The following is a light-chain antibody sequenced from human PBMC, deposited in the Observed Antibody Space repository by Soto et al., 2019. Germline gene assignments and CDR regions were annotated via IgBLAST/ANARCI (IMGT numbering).Light chain of an antibody. CDR2: RNN. V-gene: IGLV1-47*01. CDR1: SSNIGSNY. CDR3: AAWDDSLSGPNWV. Sequence: QLVLTQPPSASGTPGQRVTISSSGSSSNIGSNYVYWYQQLPGTAPKLLIYRNNQRPSGVPDRFSGSKSGTSASLAISGLRSEDEADYYCAAWDDSLSGPNWVFGGGTKLTVL. J-gene: IGLJ3*02.